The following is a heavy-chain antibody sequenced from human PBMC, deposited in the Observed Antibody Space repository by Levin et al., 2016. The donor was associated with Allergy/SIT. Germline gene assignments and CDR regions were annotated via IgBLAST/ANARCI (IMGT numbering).Heavy chain of an antibody. Sequence: WIRQPPGKGLEWIGYIYYSGSTNYNPSLKSRVTISVDTSKNQFSLKLSSVTAADTAVYYCARVWPLQYHYGMDVWGQGTTVTVSS. J-gene: IGHJ6*02. CDR2: IYYSGST. CDR3: ARVWPLQYHYGMDV. D-gene: IGHD4-11*01. V-gene: IGHV4-59*01.